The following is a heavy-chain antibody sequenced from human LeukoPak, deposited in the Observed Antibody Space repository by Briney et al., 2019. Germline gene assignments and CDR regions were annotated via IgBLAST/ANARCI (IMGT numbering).Heavy chain of an antibody. Sequence: GGSLRLSCAASGFTFSSYWMSWVRQAPGKGLEWVANIKQDGSEKYYVDSVKGRFTISRDNAKNTLYLQMNSLRAEDTAVYYCAKDRCSNGVGCYYYYMDVWGKGTTVTISS. D-gene: IGHD2-8*01. V-gene: IGHV3-7*01. J-gene: IGHJ6*03. CDR2: IKQDGSEK. CDR3: AKDRCSNGVGCYYYYMDV. CDR1: GFTFSSYW.